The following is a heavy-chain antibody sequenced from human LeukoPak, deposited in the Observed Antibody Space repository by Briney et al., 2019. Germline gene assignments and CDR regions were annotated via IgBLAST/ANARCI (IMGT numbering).Heavy chain of an antibody. V-gene: IGHV1-2*02. Sequence: GGSLRLSCAASGFTFTGYYMHWVRQAPGQGLEWMGWINPNSGGTNYAQKFQGRVTMTRDTSISTAYMELSRLRSDDTAVYYCARYYDFLFDYWGQGTLVTVSS. D-gene: IGHD3-3*01. CDR3: ARYYDFLFDY. CDR1: GFTFTGYY. J-gene: IGHJ4*02. CDR2: INPNSGGT.